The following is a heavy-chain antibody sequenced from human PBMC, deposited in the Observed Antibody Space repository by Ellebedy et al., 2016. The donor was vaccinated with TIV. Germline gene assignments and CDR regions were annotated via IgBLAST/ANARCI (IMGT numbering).Heavy chain of an antibody. D-gene: IGHD1-7*01. Sequence: SETLSLXXTVSGGSISSYYWSWIRQPPGKGLEWIGYIYYSGSTNYNPSLKSRVTISVDTSKNQFSLKLSSVTDADTAVYYCARGETGTTFFYYYYYMDVWGKGTTVTVSS. CDR3: ARGETGTTFFYYYYYMDV. V-gene: IGHV4-59*01. CDR1: GGSISSYY. J-gene: IGHJ6*03. CDR2: IYYSGST.